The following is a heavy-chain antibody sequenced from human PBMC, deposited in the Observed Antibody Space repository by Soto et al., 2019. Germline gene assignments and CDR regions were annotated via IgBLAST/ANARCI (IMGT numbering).Heavy chain of an antibody. CDR2: SRGKAYGGTT. CDR3: TTNYYDSSGYDNWFDP. Sequence: GGSLRLSCTSSGFSFGDSNISWLRQAPGKELEWVGFSRGKAYGGTTEFAASVKGRFTISRDDSKSIAYLQMNSLKTEDTAVYYCTTNYYDSSGYDNWFDPWGQGTLVTVSS. V-gene: IGHV3-49*03. CDR1: GFSFGDSN. D-gene: IGHD3-22*01. J-gene: IGHJ5*02.